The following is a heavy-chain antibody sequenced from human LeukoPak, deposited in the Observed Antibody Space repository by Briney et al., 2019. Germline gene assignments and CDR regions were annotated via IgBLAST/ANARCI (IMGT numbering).Heavy chain of an antibody. CDR1: GFTFSSYA. J-gene: IGHJ4*02. Sequence: PGGSLRLSCAASGFTFSSYAMHWVRQAPGKGLEWVAVISYDGSNKYYADSVKGRFTISRDNSKNTLYLQMNSLRAEDTAVYYCARTQWLVPQHFDYWGQGTLVTVSS. CDR3: ARTQWLVPQHFDY. D-gene: IGHD6-19*01. V-gene: IGHV3-30-3*01. CDR2: ISYDGSNK.